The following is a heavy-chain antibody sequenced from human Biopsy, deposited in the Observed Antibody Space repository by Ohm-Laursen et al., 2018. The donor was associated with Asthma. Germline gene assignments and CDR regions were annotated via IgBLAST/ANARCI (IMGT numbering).Heavy chain of an antibody. CDR3: AREATSGEVPFGYFYALDV. CDR2: INPFGGSS. Sequence: ASVKVSCKASGYTFTSYSMHWVRQAPGHGLEWMGMINPFGGSSNFAQKFQGRLTMTRDTSTRTVYMELSSLRPEDTAVYYCAREATSGEVPFGYFYALDVWGEGTTVTVSS. J-gene: IGHJ6*04. CDR1: GYTFTSYS. D-gene: IGHD2-2*01. V-gene: IGHV1-46*01.